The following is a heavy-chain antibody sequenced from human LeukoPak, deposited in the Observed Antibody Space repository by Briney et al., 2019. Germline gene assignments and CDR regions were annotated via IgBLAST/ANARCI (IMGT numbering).Heavy chain of an antibody. CDR3: AKDALRGTVVTPFDY. CDR2: ISSSGSTI. CDR1: GFTFSDYY. Sequence: GGSLRLSCAASGFTFSDYYMSWIRQAPGKGLEWVSYISSSGSTIYYADSVKGRFTISRDNAKNSLYLQMNSLRAEDTAVYYCAKDALRGTVVTPFDYWGQGTLVTVSS. V-gene: IGHV3-11*04. D-gene: IGHD4-23*01. J-gene: IGHJ4*02.